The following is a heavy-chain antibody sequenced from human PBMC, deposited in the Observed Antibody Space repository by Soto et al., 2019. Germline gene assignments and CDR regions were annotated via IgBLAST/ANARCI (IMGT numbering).Heavy chain of an antibody. CDR2: INPSGGST. J-gene: IGHJ4*02. CDR3: ARTYCSSTSCYFVGFDY. D-gene: IGHD2-2*01. V-gene: IGHV1-46*01. CDR1: GYTFTSYY. Sequence: ASVKVSCKASGYTFTSYYMHWVRQAPGQGLEWMGIINPSGGSTSYAQKFQGRVTRTRDTSTSTVYMELSSLRSEDTAVYYCARTYCSSTSCYFVGFDYWGQGTLVTVSS.